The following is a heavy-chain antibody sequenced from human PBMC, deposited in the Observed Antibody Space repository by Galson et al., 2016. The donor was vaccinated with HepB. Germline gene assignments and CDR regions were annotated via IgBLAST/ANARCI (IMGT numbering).Heavy chain of an antibody. D-gene: IGHD4-17*01. CDR1: GLTFSAYG. J-gene: IGHJ6*02. CDR2: ISNDGTNK. CDR3: AKEPTVAPFYHYYGMDV. V-gene: IGHV3-30*18. Sequence: SLRLSCAASGLTFSAYGMHWVRQAPGKGLEWVAVISNDGTNKYYADSVKGRFTISRDNSKNTLFLQVNSLRTEDTAVYFCAKEPTVAPFYHYYGMDVWGQGTTVTVSS.